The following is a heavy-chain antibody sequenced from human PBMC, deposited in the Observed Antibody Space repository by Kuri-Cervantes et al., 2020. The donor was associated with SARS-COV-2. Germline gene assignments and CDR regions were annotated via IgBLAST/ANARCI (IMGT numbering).Heavy chain of an antibody. CDR3: AKDVGYFGGMDV. CDR2: ISYDGSNK. D-gene: IGHD3-9*01. V-gene: IGHV3-30*18. Sequence: GESLKISCAASGFTFSSYGMHWVRQAPGKGLEWVAVISYDGSNKYYADSVKGRFTISRDNSKNTLYLQMNSLRAEDTAVYYCAKDVGYFGGMDVWAKGPRSPSP. J-gene: IGHJ6*02. CDR1: GFTFSSYG.